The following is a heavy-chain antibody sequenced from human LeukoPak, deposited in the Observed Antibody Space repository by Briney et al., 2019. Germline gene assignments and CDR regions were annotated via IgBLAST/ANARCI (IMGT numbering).Heavy chain of an antibody. V-gene: IGHV3-74*01. CDR3: ARDGVEFYNWFDP. J-gene: IGHJ5*02. CDR1: GFSFSNYW. CDR2: INSDGSST. Sequence: GGSLRLSCAASGFSFSNYWMHWVRQAPGKGLVWVSRINSDGSSTTYADSVKGRFTISRDNAKNTLYLQMNSLRAEDTAVYYCARDGVEFYNWFDPWGQGTLVTVSS. D-gene: IGHD2-21*01.